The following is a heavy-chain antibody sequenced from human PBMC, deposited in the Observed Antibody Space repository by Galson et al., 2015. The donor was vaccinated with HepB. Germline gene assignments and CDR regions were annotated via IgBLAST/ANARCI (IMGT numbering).Heavy chain of an antibody. V-gene: IGHV3-23*01. CDR2: ISGSGGST. J-gene: IGHJ6*02. Sequence: SLRLSCAASGFTFSSYAMSWVRQAPGKGLEWVSAISGSGGSTYYADSVKGRFTISRDNSKNTLYLQMNSLRAEDTAVYYCAKDHRVDWATVTTGGYYGMDVWGQGTTVTVSS. CDR3: AKDHRVDWATVTTGGYYGMDV. CDR1: GFTFSSYA. D-gene: IGHD4-17*01.